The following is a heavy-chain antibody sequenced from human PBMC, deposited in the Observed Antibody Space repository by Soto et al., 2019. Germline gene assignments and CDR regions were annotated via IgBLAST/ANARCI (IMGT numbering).Heavy chain of an antibody. D-gene: IGHD2-15*01. Sequence: SETLSLTCTVSGGSISSYYWSWIRQPPGKGLEWIGYIYYSGSTNYNPSLKSRVTISVDTSKNQFSLKLSSVTAADTAVYYCARGGDIVVVVAAKGDYFDYWGQGTLVTVSS. CDR1: GGSISSYY. V-gene: IGHV4-59*01. J-gene: IGHJ4*02. CDR2: IYYSGST. CDR3: ARGGDIVVVVAAKGDYFDY.